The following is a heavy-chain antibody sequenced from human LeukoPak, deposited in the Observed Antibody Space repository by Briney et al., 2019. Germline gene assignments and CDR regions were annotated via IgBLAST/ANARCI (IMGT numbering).Heavy chain of an antibody. Sequence: ASVKVSCKASGYTFTGYYMHWVRQAPGQGLEWMGRINPNSGGTNYAQKFQGRVTMTGDASISTAYMELSRLRSDDTAVYYCARSDSSGYVAFDIWGQGTMVTVSS. J-gene: IGHJ3*02. D-gene: IGHD3-22*01. CDR2: INPNSGGT. V-gene: IGHV1-2*06. CDR1: GYTFTGYY. CDR3: ARSDSSGYVAFDI.